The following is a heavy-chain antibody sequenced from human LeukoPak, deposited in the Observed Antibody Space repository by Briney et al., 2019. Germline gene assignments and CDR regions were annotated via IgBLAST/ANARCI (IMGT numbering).Heavy chain of an antibody. Sequence: ASVKVSCKASGYTFTSYAMNWVRQAPGQGLEWMGWINTDTGNPTYAQGFTGRFVFSLDTSVRTAYLQISSLKAEDTAVYYCARGYCSGGSCSVGEAIGGYWGQGTLVTVSS. CDR1: GYTFTSYA. CDR2: INTDTGNP. J-gene: IGHJ4*02. D-gene: IGHD2-15*01. CDR3: ARGYCSGGSCSVGEAIGGY. V-gene: IGHV7-4-1*02.